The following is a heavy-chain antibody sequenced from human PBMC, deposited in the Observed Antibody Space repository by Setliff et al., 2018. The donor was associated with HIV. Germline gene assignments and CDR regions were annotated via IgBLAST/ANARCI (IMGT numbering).Heavy chain of an antibody. CDR3: ARNYYDRSGHHPDY. D-gene: IGHD3-22*01. Sequence: ASVKVSCKSSGYTFTSYDIYWVRQAAGQGLAWMGWMNPNSGGTNYAQKFQGRVTMTRDTSISTAYMELSRLRSDDTAVYYCARNYYDRSGHHPDYWGQGTLVTVSS. V-gene: IGHV1-2*02. CDR1: GYTFTSYD. CDR2: MNPNSGGT. J-gene: IGHJ4*02.